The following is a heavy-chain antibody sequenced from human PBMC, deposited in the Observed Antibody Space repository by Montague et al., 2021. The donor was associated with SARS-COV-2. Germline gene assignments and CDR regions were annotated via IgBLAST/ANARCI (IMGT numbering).Heavy chain of an antibody. CDR3: ARRRERWSDAFDI. Sequence: SETLSLTCTVSSGSISSYYWSWIRRPPGKGLEWIGYIYYSRSTNYNPSLKSRVTISVDTSKNQFSLKVRSVTAADTAVYYCARRRERWSDAFDIWGQGTMVTVSS. V-gene: IGHV4-59*08. D-gene: IGHD2-15*01. CDR1: SGSISSYY. CDR2: IYYSRST. J-gene: IGHJ3*02.